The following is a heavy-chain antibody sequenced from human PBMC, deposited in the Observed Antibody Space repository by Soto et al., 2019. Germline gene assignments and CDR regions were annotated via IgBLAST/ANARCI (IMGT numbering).Heavy chain of an antibody. Sequence: SETLSLTCTFSGGSIRSYCWTWIRQPPGEGLEWIGGINNSGTTNYNPSLKSRVAISVDTPKNQFSLKLSSVTAADTAVYYCARDKPRGLRRLPYYFDYWGQGTLVTVSS. CDR2: INNSGTT. CDR1: GGSIRSYC. V-gene: IGHV4-59*12. J-gene: IGHJ4*02. D-gene: IGHD5-12*01. CDR3: ARDKPRGLRRLPYYFDY.